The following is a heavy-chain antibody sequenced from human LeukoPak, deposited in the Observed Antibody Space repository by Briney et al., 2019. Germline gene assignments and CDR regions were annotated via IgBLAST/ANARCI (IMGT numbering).Heavy chain of an antibody. CDR1: GGSITSNY. CDR2: ISYSGTT. D-gene: IGHD4-17*01. CDR3: ARGRPYGDYFDY. J-gene: IGHJ4*02. Sequence: SETLSLTCSVSGGSITSNYWIWIRQPPGKGLEWIGYISYSGTTIYNPSLRGRVTISVDTSKNQFSLKLSSVTAADTAVYYCARGRPYGDYFDYWGQGALVTVSS. V-gene: IGHV4-59*01.